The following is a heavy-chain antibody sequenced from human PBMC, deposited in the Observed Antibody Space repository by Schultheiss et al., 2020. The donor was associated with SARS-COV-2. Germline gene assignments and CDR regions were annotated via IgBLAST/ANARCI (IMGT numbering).Heavy chain of an antibody. Sequence: GGSLRLSCAASGFTFNNAWMSWVRQAPGKGLEWVGRIKSKTDGGTTDYAAPVKGRFTISRDDSTNTLHLQMNSLRAEDTALYYCARGRYCGGDCYWGPFDYWGQGSLVTVSS. J-gene: IGHJ4*02. CDR2: IKSKTDGGTT. CDR1: GFTFNNAW. D-gene: IGHD2-21*01. V-gene: IGHV3-15*01. CDR3: ARGRYCGGDCYWGPFDY.